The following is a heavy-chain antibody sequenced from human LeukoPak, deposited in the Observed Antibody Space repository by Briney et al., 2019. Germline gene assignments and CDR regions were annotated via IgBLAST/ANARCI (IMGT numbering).Heavy chain of an antibody. CDR3: VKDLTSAAPGDY. V-gene: IGHV3-64D*06. D-gene: IGHD2-2*01. CDR2: ISSNGGST. Sequence: PGGSLRLSCSASGFTFSSYAMHWVRQAPGKGLEYVSAISSNGGSTYYAASVKGRFTISRDNSRNTLYLQMSSLRGEDTAVYYCVKDLTSAAPGDYWGQGTLVTVSS. J-gene: IGHJ4*02. CDR1: GFTFSSYA.